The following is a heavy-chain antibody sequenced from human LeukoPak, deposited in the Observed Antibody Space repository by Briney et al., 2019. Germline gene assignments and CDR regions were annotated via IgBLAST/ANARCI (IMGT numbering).Heavy chain of an antibody. CDR2: ISNSGDYI. V-gene: IGHV3-21*01. D-gene: IGHD6-19*01. CDR1: GFTFSSFT. Sequence: GGSLRLSCTVSGFTFSSFTMNWVRQGPGKGLEWVASISNSGDYISYADSLKGRFTISRDNAKNSLFLQMSSLRAEDTAVYYCAREMYAGWYFAFDIWGQGTMVTVSS. CDR3: AREMYAGWYFAFDI. J-gene: IGHJ3*02.